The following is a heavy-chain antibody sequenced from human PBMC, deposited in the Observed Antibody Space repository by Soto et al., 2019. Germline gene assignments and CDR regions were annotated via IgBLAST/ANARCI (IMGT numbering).Heavy chain of an antibody. V-gene: IGHV5-51*01. CDR2: IYPGDSDT. Sequence: PGESLKISCKGSGYSFTSYWIGWARQMPGKGLEWMGIIYPGDSDTRYSPSFQGQVTISADKSISTAYLQWSSLKASDTAMYYCAKGPNWNDAFFYYGMDVWGQGTTVTVSS. CDR1: GYSFTSYW. CDR3: AKGPNWNDAFFYYGMDV. D-gene: IGHD1-20*01. J-gene: IGHJ6*02.